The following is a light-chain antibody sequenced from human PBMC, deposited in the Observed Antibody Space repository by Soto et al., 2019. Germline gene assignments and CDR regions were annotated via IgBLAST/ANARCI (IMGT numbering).Light chain of an antibody. V-gene: IGLV2-14*01. CDR3: SSYTSSNTWV. Sequence: QSALTQPASVSGSPGQSITISCTGTSSDVGGYNYVSWYQQHPGKVPRLMIYEVSNRPSGLSNRFSGSKSGNTASLTISGLQAEDVADYYCSSYTSSNTWVFGGGTKLTVL. CDR2: EVS. J-gene: IGLJ3*02. CDR1: SSDVGGYNY.